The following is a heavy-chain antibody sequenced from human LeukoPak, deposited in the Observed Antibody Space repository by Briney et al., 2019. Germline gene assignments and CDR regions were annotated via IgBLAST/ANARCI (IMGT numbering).Heavy chain of an antibody. CDR3: ARVVGHGDYPFDY. CDR1: GYTFTGYY. Sequence: ASVKVSCKASGYTFTGYYMHWVRQAPGQGLEWMGYIYPKSGGTAYAQKFQGRVTMTRDTSISTAYVELRRLRSDDTALYYCARVVGHGDYPFDYWGQGTLVTVSS. J-gene: IGHJ4*02. CDR2: IYPKSGGT. V-gene: IGHV1-2*02. D-gene: IGHD4-17*01.